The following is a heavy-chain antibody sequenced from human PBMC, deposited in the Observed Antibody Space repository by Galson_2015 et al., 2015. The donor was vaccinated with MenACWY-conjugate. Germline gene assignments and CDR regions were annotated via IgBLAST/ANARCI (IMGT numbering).Heavy chain of an antibody. Sequence: SVKVSCKASGGTFRKSAISWVRQAPGQGLEWMGGIIPIFGSPNYAQKFQGRVTITADESTSTSYMELTSLRSEDTAVYYCAFVAGPNYYHYMDVWGKGTTVTVSS. CDR1: GGTFRKSA. CDR2: IIPIFGSP. D-gene: IGHD3-10*01. J-gene: IGHJ6*03. V-gene: IGHV1-69*13. CDR3: AFVAGPNYYHYMDV.